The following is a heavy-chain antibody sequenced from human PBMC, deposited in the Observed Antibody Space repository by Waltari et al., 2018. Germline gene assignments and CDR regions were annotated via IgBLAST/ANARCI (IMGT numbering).Heavy chain of an antibody. Sequence: QVVESGGGLVQPGGSLRLYCAASGFTFCRYWISCVRQAPGKGPGWVPKIKEDGSEKNYVDAVKGRSTIAKDNAKNSLYLQMNLLGVEDTAVYYCVYGGYSSSWYWLYCGQGTLVTVSS. D-gene: IGHD6-13*01. CDR2: IKEDGSEK. J-gene: IGHJ4*02. CDR3: VYGGYSSSWYWLY. V-gene: IGHV3-7*01. CDR1: GFTFCRYW.